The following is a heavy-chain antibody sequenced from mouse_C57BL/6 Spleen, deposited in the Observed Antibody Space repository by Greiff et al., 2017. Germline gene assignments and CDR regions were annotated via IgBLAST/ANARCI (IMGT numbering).Heavy chain of an antibody. D-gene: IGHD2-2*01. CDR3: ARWGGVTTGYFDY. CDR2: INPNYGTT. CDR1: GYSFTDSN. V-gene: IGHV1-39*01. Sequence: EVNLVESGPELVKPGASVTISCKASGYSFTDSNMNWVKQSNGKSLEWIGVINPNYGTTSYNQKFKGKATLTVDQSSSTAYMQLNSLTSEDSAVYYCARWGGVTTGYFDYWGQGTTLTVSS. J-gene: IGHJ2*01.